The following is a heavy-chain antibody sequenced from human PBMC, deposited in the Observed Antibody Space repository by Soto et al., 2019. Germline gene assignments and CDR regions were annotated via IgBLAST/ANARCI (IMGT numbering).Heavy chain of an antibody. CDR2: IYYSGST. CDR3: ARGLGLVPEFDY. V-gene: IGHV4-31*03. Sequence: QVQLQESGPGLVKPSQTLSLTCTVSGGSISSGGYYWSWIRQHPGKGLEWIGYIYYSGSTYYNPSLQSRVTISVDTSKNQFSLKLSSVTAADTAVYYCARGLGLVPEFDYWGQGTLVTVSS. D-gene: IGHD6-19*01. CDR1: GGSISSGGYY. J-gene: IGHJ4*02.